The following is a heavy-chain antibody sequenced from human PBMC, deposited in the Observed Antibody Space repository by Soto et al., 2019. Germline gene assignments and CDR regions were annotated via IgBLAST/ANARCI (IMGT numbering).Heavy chain of an antibody. Sequence: PGGSLRLSCAASGFTFSSYAMSWVRQAPGKGLEWVSAISGSGGSTYYADSVKGRFTISRDNSKNTLYLQMNSLRAEDTAVYYCAKFIAVAGTDSHDAFDIWGQGTMVTVSS. CDR2: ISGSGGST. CDR3: AKFIAVAGTDSHDAFDI. CDR1: GFTFSSYA. D-gene: IGHD6-19*01. J-gene: IGHJ3*02. V-gene: IGHV3-23*01.